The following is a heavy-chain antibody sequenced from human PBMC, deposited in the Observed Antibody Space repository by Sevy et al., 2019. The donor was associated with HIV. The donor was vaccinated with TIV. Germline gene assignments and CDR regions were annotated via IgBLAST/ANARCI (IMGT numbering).Heavy chain of an antibody. CDR2: ISYDGSNK. J-gene: IGHJ6*02. CDR1: GFTFSSYG. Sequence: GGSLRLSCVASGFTFSSYGMHWVRQAPGKGLEWVAVISYDGSNKYYADSVKGRFTISRDNSKNTLYLQMNSLRAEDTAVYYCAKDTAAAGTRDYYYYYGMDVWGQGTTVTVSS. CDR3: AKDTAAAGTRDYYYYYGMDV. D-gene: IGHD6-13*01. V-gene: IGHV3-30*18.